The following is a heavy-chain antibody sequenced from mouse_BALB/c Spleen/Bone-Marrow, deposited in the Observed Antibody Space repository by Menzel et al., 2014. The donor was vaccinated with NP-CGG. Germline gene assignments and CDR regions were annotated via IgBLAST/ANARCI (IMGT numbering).Heavy chain of an antibody. CDR1: GYSISSYW. Sequence: QVQLQQSGPQLVRPGASVKISCKASGYSISSYWMHWVKQRPGQGLEWIGMIDPSDSETRLNQKFKDKATLTVDKSSSTSYMQLNSPTSEDSAVYYCAPHYYGYAWFACWGQGTLVTVSA. CDR3: APHYYGYAWFAC. V-gene: IGHV1-74*01. CDR2: IDPSDSET. D-gene: IGHD1-2*01. J-gene: IGHJ3*01.